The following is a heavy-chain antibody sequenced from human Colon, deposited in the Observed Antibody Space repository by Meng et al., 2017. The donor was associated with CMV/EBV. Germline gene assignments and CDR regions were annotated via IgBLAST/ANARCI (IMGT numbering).Heavy chain of an antibody. J-gene: IGHJ3*02. CDR1: GFTFSSYS. V-gene: IGHV3-48*04. CDR3: ASETEGSNYDAFDI. D-gene: IGHD4-11*01. CDR2: IRSSGSNI. Sequence: GGSLRLSCAASGFTFSSYSMNWVRQAPGKGLEWVSYIRSSGSNIQYADSVKGRFTISRDNAKNSLYLQMSSLRAEDTAVYYCASETEGSNYDAFDIWGQGTVVTVSS.